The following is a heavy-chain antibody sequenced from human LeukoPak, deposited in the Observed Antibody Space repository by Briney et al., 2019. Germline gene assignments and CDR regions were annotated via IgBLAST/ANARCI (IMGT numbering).Heavy chain of an antibody. CDR2: IYHSGST. V-gene: IGHV4-39*02. J-gene: IGHJ4*02. Sequence: PSETLSLTCNVSGGSISSRSYYWSWLRQPPGKGLEWIATIYHSGSTYYNASLKSRVTISVDTSKSHFSLKLSSVTAADTAMYYCARYTGVNGYYFDYWGQGTLDTVSS. CDR1: GGSISSRSYY. CDR3: ARYTGVNGYYFDY. D-gene: IGHD2-8*01.